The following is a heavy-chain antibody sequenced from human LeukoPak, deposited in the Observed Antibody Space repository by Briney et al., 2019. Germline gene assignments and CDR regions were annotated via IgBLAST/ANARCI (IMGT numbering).Heavy chain of an antibody. J-gene: IGHJ4*02. CDR1: GFTFDDYA. Sequence: PGRSLRLSCAASGFTFDDYAMHWARQAPGKGLEWVSGISWNSGSIGYADSVKGRFTISRDNAKNSLYLQMNSLRAEDTALYYCAKDTQYSSSWRLFDYWGQGTLVTVSS. CDR2: ISWNSGSI. D-gene: IGHD6-13*01. V-gene: IGHV3-9*01. CDR3: AKDTQYSSSWRLFDY.